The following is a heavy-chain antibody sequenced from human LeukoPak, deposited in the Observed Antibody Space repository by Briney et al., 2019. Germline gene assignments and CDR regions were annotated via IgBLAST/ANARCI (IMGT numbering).Heavy chain of an antibody. CDR1: GYTFTGYY. V-gene: IGHV1-2*02. CDR2: INPNSGGT. CDR3: ARDASDYYDSSGPIDY. J-gene: IGHJ4*02. Sequence: ASVKVSCKASGYTFTGYYMHWVRQAPGQGLEWMGWINPNSGGTKYAQQFQGRVTMTRDTSISTAYMELSRLRSDDTAVYYCARDASDYYDSSGPIDYWGQGTLVTVSS. D-gene: IGHD3-22*01.